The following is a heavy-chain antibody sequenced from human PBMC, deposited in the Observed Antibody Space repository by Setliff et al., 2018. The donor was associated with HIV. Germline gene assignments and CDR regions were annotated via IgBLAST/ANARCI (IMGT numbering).Heavy chain of an antibody. Sequence: SETLSLTCTVSGGSVSSGSYYWGWIRQPAGRGLEWIGHRYTTGSTSYNPSLKSRVTISADTSKNQFSLKLSSVTAADTAVYYCARGPKPGLLDLTWFDSWGQGTLVTSPQ. J-gene: IGHJ5*01. D-gene: IGHD3-9*01. CDR2: RYTTGST. CDR1: GGSVSSGSYY. CDR3: ARGPKPGLLDLTWFDS. V-gene: IGHV4-61*09.